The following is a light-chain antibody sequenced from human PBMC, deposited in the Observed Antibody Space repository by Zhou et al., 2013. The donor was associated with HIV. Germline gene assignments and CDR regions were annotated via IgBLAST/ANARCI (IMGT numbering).Light chain of an antibody. J-gene: IGKJ1*01. V-gene: IGKV2-28*01. Sequence: DIVMTQSPLSLPVTPGEAASISCRSSQSLLYRNGHNYLDWYLQKPGQSPQLLIYLGSNRASGVPDRFSGSGSGTDFTLKISRVEAEDVGVYYCMQALQTPWTFGQGTKVEIK. CDR2: LGS. CDR1: QSLLYRNGHNY. CDR3: MQALQTPWT.